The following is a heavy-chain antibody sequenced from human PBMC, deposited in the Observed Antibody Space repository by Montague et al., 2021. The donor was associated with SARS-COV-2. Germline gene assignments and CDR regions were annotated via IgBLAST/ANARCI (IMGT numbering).Heavy chain of an antibody. CDR1: GGSFRGYY. J-gene: IGHJ6*02. D-gene: IGHD4-17*01. CDR3: ARGRAVTTFYYYYYGMDV. V-gene: IGHV4-34*01. CDR2: INHSGST. Sequence: SETLSLTGAGDGGSFRGYYWSWIRQPPGKGLEWIGEINHSGSTNYNPSLKRRGTRSVDTSKNQFSLKRSSGTAADTAVYYCARGRAVTTFYYYYYGMDVWGQGTTVTVSS.